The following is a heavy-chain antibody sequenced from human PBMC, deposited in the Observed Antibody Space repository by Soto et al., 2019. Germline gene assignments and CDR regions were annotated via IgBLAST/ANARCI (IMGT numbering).Heavy chain of an antibody. D-gene: IGHD3-22*01. J-gene: IGHJ5*02. V-gene: IGHV3-11*05. Sequence: GGSLRLSCAASGFTFSDYYMSWIRQAPGKGLEWVSYISSSSSYTNYADSVKGRFTISRDNAKNSLYLQMNSLRAEDTAVYYCARVNGDYYDSSGYYYPPWFDPWGQGTLVTVSS. CDR3: ARVNGDYYDSSGYYYPPWFDP. CDR1: GFTFSDYY. CDR2: ISSSSSYT.